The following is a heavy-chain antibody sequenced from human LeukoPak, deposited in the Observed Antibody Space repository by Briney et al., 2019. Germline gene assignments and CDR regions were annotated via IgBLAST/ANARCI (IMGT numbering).Heavy chain of an antibody. J-gene: IGHJ5*02. CDR1: NYPITFSYY. CDR2: IYHSGGST. CDR3: ARDHTTLTGHIQYFDP. V-gene: IGHV4-38-2*02. D-gene: IGHD1-20*01. Sequence: PSETLSLTCTVSNYPITFSYYWAWIRQSPGKGLEWIGGIYHSGGSTFYNPSLESRLTMSVDTSKNQISLQMRSVTAEDTAVYYCARDHTTLTGHIQYFDPWGRGTLVTVSS.